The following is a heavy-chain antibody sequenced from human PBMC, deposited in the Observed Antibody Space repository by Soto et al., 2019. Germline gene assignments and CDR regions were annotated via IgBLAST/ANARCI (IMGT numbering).Heavy chain of an antibody. CDR3: VREPYCSGGTCFSGGDDF. V-gene: IGHV3-30*09. CDR1: GFSFSSYA. Sequence: QVQLEESGGGVVQPGRSLRLSCEASGFSFSSYALHWVRQAPDKGLEWLTVISFDGGNQYYADSVKGRFAISRDNSRDTLYLEMNSLRAEDTAVYYCVREPYCSGGTCFSGGDDFWGQGTLVTVSS. D-gene: IGHD2-15*01. CDR2: ISFDGGNQ. J-gene: IGHJ4*02.